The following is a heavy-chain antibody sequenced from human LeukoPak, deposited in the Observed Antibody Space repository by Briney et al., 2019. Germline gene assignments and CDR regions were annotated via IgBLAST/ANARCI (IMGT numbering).Heavy chain of an antibody. D-gene: IGHD3-16*02. Sequence: PSETLSLTCTVSGASISSGLYYWNWIRQPAGKGLEWIGRIYNNGRTNYNPSLKSRVTISVETSKNQFSLRLSSVTAADTAVYYCARRTFGGVIAYWGQGTLVTVSS. CDR2: IYNNGRT. J-gene: IGHJ4*02. CDR1: GASISSGLYY. V-gene: IGHV4-61*02. CDR3: ARRTFGGVIAY.